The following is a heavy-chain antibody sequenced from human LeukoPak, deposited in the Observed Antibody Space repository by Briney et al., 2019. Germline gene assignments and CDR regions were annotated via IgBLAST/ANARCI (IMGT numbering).Heavy chain of an antibody. D-gene: IGHD2-2*01. J-gene: IGHJ5*02. CDR1: GYTFTGYY. CDR2: INPNSGGT. CDR3: ARWGSTSDNWFDP. Sequence: ASVKVSCKASGYTFTGYYMHWVRQAPGQGLEWMGWINPNSGGTNYAQKFQGRVTMTRDTSISTAYMELSRLRSDDTTVYYCARWGSTSDNWFDPWGQGTLVTVSS. V-gene: IGHV1-2*02.